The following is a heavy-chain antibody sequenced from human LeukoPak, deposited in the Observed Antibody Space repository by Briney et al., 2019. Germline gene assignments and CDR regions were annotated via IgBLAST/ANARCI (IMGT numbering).Heavy chain of an antibody. CDR2: VSNSGSAK. D-gene: IGHD3-22*01. V-gene: IGHV3-11*01. CDR1: GFTFSDYY. J-gene: IGHJ5*02. CDR3: ASDSSGYFGP. Sequence: GRSVRLSCAASGFTFSDYYMNWLRQAPGRGLEWVSYVSNSGSAKYYADSVKGRFKISRDNAKNSVYLEMNSLRAEDTAVYYCASDSSGYFGPWGQGTLVTVSS.